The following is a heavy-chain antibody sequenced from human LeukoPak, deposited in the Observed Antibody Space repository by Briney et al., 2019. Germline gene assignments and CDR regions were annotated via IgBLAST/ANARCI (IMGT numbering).Heavy chain of an antibody. D-gene: IGHD2-2*02. J-gene: IGHJ5*02. Sequence: ASVKVSCKASGYTFTSYDINWVRQATGQGLEWMGWMNPNSGNTGYAQKFQGRVTITRNTSISTAYMELSSLRSEDTAVYYCARGVGGYCSSTSCYIGSPWFGPWGQGTLVTVSS. CDR2: MNPNSGNT. CDR3: ARGVGGYCSSTSCYIGSPWFGP. V-gene: IGHV1-8*03. CDR1: GYTFTSYD.